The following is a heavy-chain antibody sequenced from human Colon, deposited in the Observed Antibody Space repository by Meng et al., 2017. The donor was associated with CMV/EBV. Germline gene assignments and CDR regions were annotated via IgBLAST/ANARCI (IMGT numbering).Heavy chain of an antibody. CDR1: GDSLSSNSSA. J-gene: IGHJ6*02. Sequence: SQTLSLTCAIFGDSLSSNSSAWNWIRQSPSRGLEWLGRAYYKSKWYYDYAVSVKSRITINPDTSKNQFSLQLNSVTPEDTAVYYCARVLLWFGGGRYYGMDVWGQGTTVTVSS. D-gene: IGHD3-10*01. CDR3: ARVLLWFGGGRYYGMDV. V-gene: IGHV6-1*01. CDR2: AYYKSKWYY.